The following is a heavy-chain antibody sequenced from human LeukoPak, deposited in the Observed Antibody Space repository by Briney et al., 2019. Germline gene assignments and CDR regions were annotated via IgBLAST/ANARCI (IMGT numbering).Heavy chain of an antibody. CDR2: IRSKANSYAT. CDR3: ATGRVLGGS. CDR1: GFTFSGSA. D-gene: IGHD3-3*02. J-gene: IGHJ5*02. V-gene: IGHV3-73*01. Sequence: GGSLRLSCAASGFTFSGSAMHWVRQASGKGLEWVGRIRSKANSYATAYAASVKGRFTISRDDSKNTAYLQMNSLKTEDTAVYYCATGRVLGGSWGQGTLVTVSS.